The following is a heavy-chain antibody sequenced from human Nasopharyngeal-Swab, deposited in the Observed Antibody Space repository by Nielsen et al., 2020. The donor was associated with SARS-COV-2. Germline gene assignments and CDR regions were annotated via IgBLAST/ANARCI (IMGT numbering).Heavy chain of an antibody. CDR1: GYSFISYY. CDR3: ARGKRFVLRYFDWLLSEDSAFDI. CDR2: IIPIFGTA. Sequence: SVKVSCKASGYSFISYYMHWVRQAPGQGLEWMGGIIPIFGTANYAQKFQGRVTITADKSTSTAYMELSSLRSEDTAVYYCARGKRFVLRYFDWLLSEDSAFDIWGQGTMVTVSS. D-gene: IGHD3-9*01. J-gene: IGHJ3*02. V-gene: IGHV1-69*06.